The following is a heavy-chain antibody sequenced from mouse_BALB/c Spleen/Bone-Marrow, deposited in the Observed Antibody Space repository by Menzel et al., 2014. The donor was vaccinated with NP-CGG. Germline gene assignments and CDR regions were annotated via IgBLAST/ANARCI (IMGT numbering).Heavy chain of an antibody. Sequence: DVQLQESGGGLVQPGGSLKLSCAASGFTFSSYGMSWVRQTPDKRLELVASLNSNGGSTYYPDSVKGRFTISRDNAKNTLSLQMSSLKSEDTAMYYCARGNYGNYVYYFDYRGQGTTLTVSS. J-gene: IGHJ2*01. D-gene: IGHD2-1*01. CDR1: GFTFSSYG. V-gene: IGHV5-6-3*01. CDR3: ARGNYGNYVYYFDY. CDR2: LNSNGGST.